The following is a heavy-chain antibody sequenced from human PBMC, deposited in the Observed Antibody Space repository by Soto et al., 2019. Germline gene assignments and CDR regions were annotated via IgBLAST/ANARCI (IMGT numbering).Heavy chain of an antibody. D-gene: IGHD6-13*01. CDR2: IYHSGST. CDR1: GDSISSDKW. J-gene: IGHJ4*02. CDR3: ARGARQQQRDY. Sequence: SETLSLTCAVSGDSISSDKWWSWVRQPPGKGLEWIGEIYHSGSTNYNPSLKSRVIISVDKSKNQFSLKLSSVTDADTAVYYCARGARQQQRDYWGQGTLVTVS. V-gene: IGHV4-4*02.